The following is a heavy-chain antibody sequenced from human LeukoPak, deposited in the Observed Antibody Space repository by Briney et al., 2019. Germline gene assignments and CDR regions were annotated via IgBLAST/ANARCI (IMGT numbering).Heavy chain of an antibody. V-gene: IGHV4-4*09. CDR3: SRSGPYYYMDV. Sequence: PSETLSLTCAVSGGSISSHYWSWIRQPPGKGLEWIGYIYTSGSTNYNPSLKSRVTISVDTSKNQFSLKLSSVTAADTAVYYCSRSGPYYYMDVWGKGTTVTVSS. J-gene: IGHJ6*03. CDR1: GGSISSHY. CDR2: IYTSGST.